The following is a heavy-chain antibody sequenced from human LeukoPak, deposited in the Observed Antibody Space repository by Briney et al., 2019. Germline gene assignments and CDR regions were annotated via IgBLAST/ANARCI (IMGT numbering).Heavy chain of an antibody. CDR1: GLSVSSTF. CDR2: VFGGGGT. CDR3: ARTYTDNAGYYFY. D-gene: IGHD3-22*01. V-gene: IGHV3-53*01. J-gene: IGHJ4*02. Sequence: GGSLRLSCAASGLSVSSTFMSWVRQPPGKGLEWVSSVFGGGGTRYADSVMGGFTISRDNSKSTLYLQMKSRRAADKALYYCARTYTDNAGYYFYWGQGTLVTVSS.